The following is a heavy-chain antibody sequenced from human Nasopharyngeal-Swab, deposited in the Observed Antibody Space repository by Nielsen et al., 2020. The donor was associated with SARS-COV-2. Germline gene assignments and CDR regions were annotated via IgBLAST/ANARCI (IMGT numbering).Heavy chain of an antibody. CDR2: ISWHSSFT. CDR3: VKDPDPTPLTWYFDL. CDR1: GFTFDDYT. J-gene: IGHJ2*01. Sequence: GGFLRLSCAASGFTFDDYTMHWVRQLPGKGLEWVSLISWHSSFTYYADSVKGRFTISRDNSKNSLYLQMNGLTTEDTAFYYCVKDPDPTPLTWYFDLWGRGTLVTVTS. V-gene: IGHV3-43*01.